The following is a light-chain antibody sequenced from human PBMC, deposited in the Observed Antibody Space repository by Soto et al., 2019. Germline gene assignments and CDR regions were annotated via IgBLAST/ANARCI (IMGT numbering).Light chain of an antibody. CDR2: GAT. J-gene: IGKJ2*01. V-gene: IGKV3-20*01. CDR1: QSVRSNY. Sequence: EIVLTQSPGTLSLSPGERATLSCRASQSVRSNYVAWYQQKPGQAPRLLISGATTRASGIPDTFSGSGSGTDFTLTISRLGPEDFALYYCQQHGTLPYTFGQGTKLEIK. CDR3: QQHGTLPYT.